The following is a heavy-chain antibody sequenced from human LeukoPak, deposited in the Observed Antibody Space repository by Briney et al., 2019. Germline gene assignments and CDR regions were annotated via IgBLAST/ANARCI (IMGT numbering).Heavy chain of an antibody. CDR2: IIPIFGTA. CDR1: GGTFSSYA. J-gene: IGHJ5*02. D-gene: IGHD3-3*01. Sequence: ASVKVSCKASGGTFSSYAISWVRQAPGQGLEWMGGIIPIFGTANYAQKFQGRVTITADESTSTAYMELSSLRSEDTAVYYCARGDITIFGVPHYWFDPWGQGTLVTVSS. V-gene: IGHV1-69*13. CDR3: ARGDITIFGVPHYWFDP.